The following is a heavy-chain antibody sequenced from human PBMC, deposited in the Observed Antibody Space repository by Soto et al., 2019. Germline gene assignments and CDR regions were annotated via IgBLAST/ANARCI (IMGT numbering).Heavy chain of an antibody. J-gene: IGHJ4*02. CDR3: AKDSNKYSSSLRGRYFDY. CDR2: ISGGGSNT. D-gene: IGHD4-4*01. V-gene: IGHV3-23*01. Sequence: EVQLLESGGGLVQRGGSLRLSCAASGFPFSSYVMSWVRRAPGKGLEGVSGISGGGSNTFYADSVKGRFTISRDNSKNTLLLQMNSLGAEDTAVYDCAKDSNKYSSSLRGRYFDYWGQGIGVTVSS. CDR1: GFPFSSYV.